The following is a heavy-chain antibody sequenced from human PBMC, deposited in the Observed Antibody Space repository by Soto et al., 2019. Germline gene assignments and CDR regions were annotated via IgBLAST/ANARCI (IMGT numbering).Heavy chain of an antibody. CDR3: ARERGYPNPWQDDY. D-gene: IGHD1-1*01. CDR2: ISAYNGNT. CDR1: GYTFTSYG. V-gene: IGHV1-18*01. J-gene: IGHJ4*02. Sequence: ASVKVSCKASGYTFTSYGISWVRQAPGQGLEWMGWISAYNGNTNYAQKLQGRVTMTTDTSTSTAYMELRSLRSDDTAVYYCARERGYPNPWQDDYWGQGTLVTVSS.